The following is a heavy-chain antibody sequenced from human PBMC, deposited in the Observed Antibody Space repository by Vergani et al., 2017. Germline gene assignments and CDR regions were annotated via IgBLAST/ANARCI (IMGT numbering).Heavy chain of an antibody. CDR1: GFTFSSYS. CDR2: ISSSSSYI. D-gene: IGHD3-22*01. J-gene: IGHJ4*02. Sequence: EVQLVESGGGLVKPGGSLRLSCAASGFTFSSYSMNWVRQAPGKGLEWVSSISSSSSYIYYADSVNGRFTLSRDNAKNSLYLQMNSLRAEDTAVYYCARGGPYYYDSSGYSDYWGQGTLVTVSS. V-gene: IGHV3-21*01. CDR3: ARGGPYYYDSSGYSDY.